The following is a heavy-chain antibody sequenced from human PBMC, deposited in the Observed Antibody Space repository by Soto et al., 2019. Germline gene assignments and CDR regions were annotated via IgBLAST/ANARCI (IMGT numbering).Heavy chain of an antibody. CDR3: TKSSGGSSSVGMDY. CDR1: GFIFKNYA. J-gene: IGHJ4*02. CDR2: ITRDGYNK. V-gene: IGHV3-30*04. D-gene: IGHD6-6*01. Sequence: GGSLRLSCAVSGFIFKNYALNWVHQAPGKGLEWVASITRDGYNKYYADSVKGRFTISRDNSKNTLSLQMTALRVEDSSVYYCTKSSGGSSSVGMDYWGPGTLVTVS.